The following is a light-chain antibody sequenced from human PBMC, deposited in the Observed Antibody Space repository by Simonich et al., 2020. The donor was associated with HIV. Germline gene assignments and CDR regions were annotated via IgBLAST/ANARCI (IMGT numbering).Light chain of an antibody. Sequence: DIVMTQSPDSLAVSLGERANINCKSSQSVLHSSNNKNYLVWYQQKQGQPPKLLMYWAATRESGVPDRFSGSGSGTDFTLTISSLQAEDVAVYYCQQYYSTPRTFGQGTKVEIK. CDR2: WAA. V-gene: IGKV4-1*01. CDR3: QQYYSTPRT. CDR1: QSVLHSSNNKNY. J-gene: IGKJ1*01.